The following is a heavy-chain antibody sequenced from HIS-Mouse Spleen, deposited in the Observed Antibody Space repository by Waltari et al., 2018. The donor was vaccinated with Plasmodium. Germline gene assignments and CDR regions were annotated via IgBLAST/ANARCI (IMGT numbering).Heavy chain of an antibody. CDR3: ARGQLGIDAFDI. D-gene: IGHD7-27*01. CDR1: GGSFSGYY. V-gene: IGHV4-34*01. Sequence: QVQLQQWGAGLLKPSETLSLTCAVYGGSFSGYYWSWIRQPPGKGLEWIGEINHSGSTNHNPSPKSRVTISVDTSKNQFSLKLSSVTAADTAVYYCARGQLGIDAFDIWGQGTMVTVSS. CDR2: INHSGST. J-gene: IGHJ3*02.